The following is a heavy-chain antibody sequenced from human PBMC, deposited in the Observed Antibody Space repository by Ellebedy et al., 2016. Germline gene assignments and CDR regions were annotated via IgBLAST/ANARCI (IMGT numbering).Heavy chain of an antibody. V-gene: IGHV3-9*01. CDR2: INWDSASI. D-gene: IGHD3-16*01. Sequence: GGSLRLXXVGSGFIFGDHAMHWVRQAPGKGLEWVAGINWDSASIGYADSVRGRFTISRDNAQNSVYLEMTGLRPDDTALYFCAKDMAIRLYLRDAMDVWGQGTMVTVSS. J-gene: IGHJ3*01. CDR1: GFIFGDHA. CDR3: AKDMAIRLYLRDAMDV.